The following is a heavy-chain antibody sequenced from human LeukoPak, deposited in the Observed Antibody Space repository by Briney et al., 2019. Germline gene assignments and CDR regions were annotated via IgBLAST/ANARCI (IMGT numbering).Heavy chain of an antibody. CDR2: IYPGDSDT. Sequence: GASLQISCKGSGSRFTNYWIGWVRQLPGKGLEWMGIIYPGDSDTKYSPSFQGQVTISADKSISTAYLQWSSLKASDTAMYYCARSPVEYCTSGVCYTFDYWGQGTLVTVSS. CDR1: GSRFTNYW. CDR3: ARSPVEYCTSGVCYTFDY. J-gene: IGHJ4*02. D-gene: IGHD2-8*01. V-gene: IGHV5-51*01.